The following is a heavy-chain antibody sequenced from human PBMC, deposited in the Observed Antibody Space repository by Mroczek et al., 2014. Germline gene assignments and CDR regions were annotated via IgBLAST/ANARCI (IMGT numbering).Heavy chain of an antibody. V-gene: IGHV4-59*01. CDR2: IYYSGST. D-gene: IGHD5-12*01. CDR1: GGSISSYY. J-gene: IGHJ4*02. CDR3: ARGGYSQDY. Sequence: VQLVESGPGLVKPSETLSLTCTVSGGSISSYYWSWIRQPPGKGLEWIGYIYYSGSTNYNPSLKSRVTISVDTSKNQFSLKLSSVTAADTAVYYCARGGYSQDYWGQGTLVTVSS.